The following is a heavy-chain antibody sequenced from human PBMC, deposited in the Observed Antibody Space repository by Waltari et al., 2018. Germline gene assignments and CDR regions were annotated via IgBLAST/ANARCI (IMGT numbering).Heavy chain of an antibody. CDR2: INPNSGGT. J-gene: IGHJ4*02. Sequence: QVQLVQSGAEVKKPGASVKVSCKASGYTFTGYYMHWVRQAPGQGLEWMGWINPNSGGTNYAQKFQGRVTMTRDTSISTAYMELSRLRSDDTAVYYCASSCSGGSCYGIFDYWGQGTLVTVSS. D-gene: IGHD2-15*01. CDR3: ASSCSGGSCYGIFDY. V-gene: IGHV1-2*02. CDR1: GYTFTGYY.